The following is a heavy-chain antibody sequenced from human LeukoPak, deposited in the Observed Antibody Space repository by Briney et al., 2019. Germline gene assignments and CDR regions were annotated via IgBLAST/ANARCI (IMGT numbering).Heavy chain of an antibody. Sequence: SETLSLTCAVYGGSFSGYFWNWIRQPPGKGLEWIGEVNHSGGTNYNPSLKSRVTIPLDTSKNQFSLTLSSVTAADTAVYYCARHFTHGWLMFHYWGQGTPVTVSS. J-gene: IGHJ4*02. CDR1: GGSFSGYF. D-gene: IGHD3-22*01. V-gene: IGHV4-34*01. CDR2: VNHSGGT. CDR3: ARHFTHGWLMFHY.